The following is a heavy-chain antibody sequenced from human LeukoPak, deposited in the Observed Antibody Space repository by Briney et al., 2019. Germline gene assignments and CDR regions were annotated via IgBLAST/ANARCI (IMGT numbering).Heavy chain of an antibody. D-gene: IGHD4-17*01. CDR1: GGSISSGNYY. CDR2: FHTSGST. V-gene: IGHV4-61*02. J-gene: IGHJ6*03. Sequence: SETLSLTCTVSGGSISSGNYYWSWIRQPAGKGLEWIGRFHTSGSTNYNPSLKSRVTILVDTSKSQFSLKLSSVTAADTAVYYCARAPLDYGDYEGYYYYYMDVWGKGTTVTVSS. CDR3: ARAPLDYGDYEGYYYYYMDV.